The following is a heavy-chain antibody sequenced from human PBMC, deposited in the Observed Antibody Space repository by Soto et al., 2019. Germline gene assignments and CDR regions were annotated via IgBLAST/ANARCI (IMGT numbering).Heavy chain of an antibody. Sequence: ASVKVSCKASGYTFTSYDINWVRQATGQGLEWMGWMNPNSGNTGYAQKFQGRVTMTRNTSISTAYMELSSLRSEDTAVYYCARGGIVQMGMDVWGKGTTVTVSS. D-gene: IGHD2-8*01. CDR2: MNPNSGNT. J-gene: IGHJ6*03. V-gene: IGHV1-8*01. CDR1: GYTFTSYD. CDR3: ARGGIVQMGMDV.